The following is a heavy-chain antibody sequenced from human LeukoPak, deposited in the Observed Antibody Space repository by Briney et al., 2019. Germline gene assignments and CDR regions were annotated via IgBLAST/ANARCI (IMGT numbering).Heavy chain of an antibody. CDR2: IQPDGRKK. J-gene: IGHJ4*02. CDR3: AKHKLGSKAKDY. V-gene: IGHV3-7*03. CDR1: GFSLSNYW. D-gene: IGHD3-10*01. Sequence: GGSLRLSCVASGFSLSNYWMNWVRQAPGKGLEWVASIQPDGRKKYYVDYLRGRFTISRDDARNSLYLQMNSLRAEDTAVYYCAKHKLGSKAKDYWGQGTLVTVSS.